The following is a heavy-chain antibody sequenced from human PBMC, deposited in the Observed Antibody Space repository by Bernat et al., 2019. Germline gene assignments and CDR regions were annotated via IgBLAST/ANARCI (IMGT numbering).Heavy chain of an antibody. V-gene: IGHV3-43*02. CDR1: GFIFDDYV. D-gene: IGHD3-9*01. Sequence: VQLVESGGGVIQPGGSLRLSCAASGFIFDDYVMHWVRQVPRVGLEWVSRSSHDGTVIWYAESVRGRFTISRDNRKKSLYLQMASLRVEDSAFYYCVKDYDWAFDYWGRGTLVTVSS. CDR2: SSHDGTVI. J-gene: IGHJ4*02. CDR3: VKDYDWAFDY.